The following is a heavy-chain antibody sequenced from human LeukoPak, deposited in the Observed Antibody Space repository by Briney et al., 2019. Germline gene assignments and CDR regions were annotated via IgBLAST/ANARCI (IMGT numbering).Heavy chain of an antibody. CDR1: GFTFSSYG. CDR2: ISYDGGTK. Sequence: PGRSLRLSCAASGFTFSSYGMHWVRQAPGRGLEWVALISYDGGTKYYSDSVKGRFTISRDNSKNTLYLQMNSLRTEDTAVYYRAKDKEYASGSYPIEYWGQGTLVTVSS. CDR3: AKDKEYASGSYPIEY. J-gene: IGHJ4*02. D-gene: IGHD3-10*01. V-gene: IGHV3-30*18.